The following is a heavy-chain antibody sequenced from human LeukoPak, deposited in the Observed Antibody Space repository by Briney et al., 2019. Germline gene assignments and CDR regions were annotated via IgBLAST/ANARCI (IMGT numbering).Heavy chain of an antibody. V-gene: IGHV1-18*01. J-gene: IGHJ6*03. CDR2: TNTYNGKT. CDR1: GYTFANYE. CDR3: ARVGHSNHFYYYMDV. D-gene: IGHD4-11*01. Sequence: ASVKVSCKASGYTFANYEISWVRQAPGQGLEWMGWTNTYNGKTNYAQKVQGRVTVTTDTSTSTAYMELRSLISDDTAVYYCARVGHSNHFYYYMDVWGKGTTVTVSS.